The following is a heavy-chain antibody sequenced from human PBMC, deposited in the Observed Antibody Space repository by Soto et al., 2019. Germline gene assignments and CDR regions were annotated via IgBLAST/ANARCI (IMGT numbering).Heavy chain of an antibody. CDR3: ARECYYDSSGYDRGAFDI. V-gene: IGHV1-18*01. CDR1: GYTFTSYG. J-gene: IGHJ3*02. Sequence: ASVKVSCKASGYTFTSYGISWVRQAPGQGLEWMGWISAYNGNTNYAQKLQGRVTMTTDTSTGTAYMELRSLRSDDTAVYYCARECYYDSSGYDRGAFDIWGQGTMVTVSS. CDR2: ISAYNGNT. D-gene: IGHD3-22*01.